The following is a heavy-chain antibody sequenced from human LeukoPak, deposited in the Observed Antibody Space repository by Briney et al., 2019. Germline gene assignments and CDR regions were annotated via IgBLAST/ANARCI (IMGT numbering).Heavy chain of an antibody. J-gene: IGHJ4*02. D-gene: IGHD3-22*01. Sequence: GGSLRLSCEASGFTLSSYNMNWVRQAPGKGLEWVSCINSSSIYTYYADSVKGRFTISRDNAKNSLYLQLDSLRAEDTAVYYCARDSDRDYDSSGYYFAYWGQGTLVTGSS. CDR3: ARDSDRDYDSSGYYFAY. CDR2: INSSSIYT. CDR1: GFTLSSYN. V-gene: IGHV3-21*04.